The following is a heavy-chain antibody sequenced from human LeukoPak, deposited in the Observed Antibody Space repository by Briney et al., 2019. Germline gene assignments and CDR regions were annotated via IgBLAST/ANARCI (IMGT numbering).Heavy chain of an antibody. CDR3: AKESNIAVAGTGSAFDI. CDR1: GFTFSSYA. V-gene: IGHV3-23*01. J-gene: IGHJ3*02. CDR2: ISGSGGST. D-gene: IGHD6-19*01. Sequence: HAGGSLRLSCAASGFTFSSYAMSWVRQAPGKGLEWVSAISGSGGSTYYADSVKGRFTISRDNSKNTLYLQMSSLRAEDTAVYYCAKESNIAVAGTGSAFDIWGQGTMVTVSS.